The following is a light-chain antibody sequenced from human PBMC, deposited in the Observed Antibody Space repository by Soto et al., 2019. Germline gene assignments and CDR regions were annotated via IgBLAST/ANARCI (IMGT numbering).Light chain of an antibody. CDR1: QSVSSSY. Sequence: EIVLTQSPGTLSLSPGERATLSCRASQSVSSSYLAWYQQKPGQAPRLLIYGASIRATGIPDRFSGSGSGTDFTLTISRLEPEDFAVYYCQQYDSSPLTFDGGTKVEIK. V-gene: IGKV3-20*01. CDR2: GAS. CDR3: QQYDSSPLT. J-gene: IGKJ4*01.